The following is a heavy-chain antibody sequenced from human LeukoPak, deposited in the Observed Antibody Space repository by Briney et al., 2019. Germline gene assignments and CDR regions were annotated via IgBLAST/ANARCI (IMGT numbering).Heavy chain of an antibody. V-gene: IGHV4-39*01. Sequence: SETLSLTCTVSGDSISRYYWGWIRQPPGKGLEWIGSIYYSGSTYYNPSLKSRVTISVGTSKNQFSLKLSSVTAADTAVYYCARLDYSNYPNWFDPWGQGTLVTVSS. D-gene: IGHD4-11*01. CDR2: IYYSGST. CDR1: GDSISRYY. CDR3: ARLDYSNYPNWFDP. J-gene: IGHJ5*02.